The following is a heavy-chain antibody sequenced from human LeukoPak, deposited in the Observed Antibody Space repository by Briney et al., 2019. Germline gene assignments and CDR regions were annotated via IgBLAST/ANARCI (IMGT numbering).Heavy chain of an antibody. CDR3: ARDIYRLVLTGPGY. J-gene: IGHJ4*02. Sequence: GGSLRLSCAASGFTFSSYGMHWVRQAPGKGLEWVAVIWYDGSNKYYADSVKGRFTISRDNAKNSLYLQMNSLRAEDTAVYYCARDIYRLVLTGPGYWGQGTLVTVSS. CDR2: IWYDGSNK. D-gene: IGHD3-9*01. CDR1: GFTFSSYG. V-gene: IGHV3-33*01.